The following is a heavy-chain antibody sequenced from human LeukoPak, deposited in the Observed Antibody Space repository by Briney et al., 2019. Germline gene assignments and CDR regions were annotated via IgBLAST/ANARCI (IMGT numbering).Heavy chain of an antibody. V-gene: IGHV3-48*03. D-gene: IGHD2/OR15-2a*01. J-gene: IGHJ3*02. CDR2: ISSSGTTK. CDR1: GFTFSSYD. Sequence: GGSLRLSCAASGFTFSSYDMNWVRQGPGKGLEWVSYISSSGTTKYYADSVKGRFTPSRNNANKSLSLQMNSLRAEDKSIYYCARSNRDAFDMWGQGTVVTVSS. CDR3: ARSNRDAFDM.